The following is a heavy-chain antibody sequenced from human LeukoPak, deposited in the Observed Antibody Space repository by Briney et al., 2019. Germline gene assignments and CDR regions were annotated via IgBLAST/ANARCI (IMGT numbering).Heavy chain of an antibody. J-gene: IGHJ6*03. V-gene: IGHV3-30*02. CDR2: IRYDGSNK. CDR1: GFTFSSYG. D-gene: IGHD2-2*02. Sequence: GGSLGLSCAASGFTFSSYGMHWVRQAPGKGLELVAFIRYDGSNKYYADSVKGRFTISRDNSKNTLYLQMNSLRAEDTAVYYCAKVGYCSSTSCYTNYYYMDVWGKGTTVTVSS. CDR3: AKVGYCSSTSCYTNYYYMDV.